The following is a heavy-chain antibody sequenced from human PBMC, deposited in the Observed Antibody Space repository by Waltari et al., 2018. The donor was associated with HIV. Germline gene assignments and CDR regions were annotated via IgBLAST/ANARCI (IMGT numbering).Heavy chain of an antibody. CDR3: ARDKDSSCYHFDY. CDR2: IYYSGST. CDR1: GGYISSGGYY. D-gene: IGHD3-22*01. J-gene: IGHJ4*02. Sequence: QVQLQESGPGLVKPSQTLSLTCTVSGGYISSGGYYWSWIRQHPGKGLEWIGDIYYSGSTSYHPSLKSRITISVVTSKNHFSLMLSSVTAADTAVYYCARDKDSSCYHFDYWGPGTLVTVSS. V-gene: IGHV4-31*03.